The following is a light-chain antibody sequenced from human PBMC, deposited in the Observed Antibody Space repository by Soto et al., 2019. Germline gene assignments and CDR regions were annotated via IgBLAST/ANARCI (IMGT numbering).Light chain of an antibody. CDR2: EVS. CDR1: SSDVGGYNY. CDR3: SSYSSSSTLVL. V-gene: IGLV2-14*01. J-gene: IGLJ2*01. Sequence: QSALTQPASVSGSPGQSITISCTGTSSDVGGYNYVSWYQQRPGKAPKLMIYEVSNRPSGVSNRFSGSKSGNTASLTISGLQAEDEADYYCSSYSSSSTLVLFGGGTKVTVL.